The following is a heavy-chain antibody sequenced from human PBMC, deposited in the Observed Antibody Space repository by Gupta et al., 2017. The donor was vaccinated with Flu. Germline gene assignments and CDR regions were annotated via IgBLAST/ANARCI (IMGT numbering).Heavy chain of an antibody. V-gene: IGHV3-48*03. J-gene: IGHJ4*02. D-gene: IGHD2-15*01. Sequence: LYGSSSGSTIYYADSVKGRFTISRDDAKDSLYLQMNSLRAEDTAVYSCAPAAPNFYHSRQGALVAVSS. CDR2: GSSSGSTI. CDR3: APAAPNFYH.